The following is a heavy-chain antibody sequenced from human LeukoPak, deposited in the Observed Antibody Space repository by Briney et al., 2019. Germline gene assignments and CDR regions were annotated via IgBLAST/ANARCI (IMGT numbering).Heavy chain of an antibody. D-gene: IGHD3-22*01. CDR2: IIPIFGTA. V-gene: IGHV1-69*05. CDR1: GGTFISYA. CDR3: ARDKVYYYDSSGYSDY. Sequence: VASVKVSFKTSGGTFISYAISWVRQAPGQGLEWMGRIIPIFGTADYAQKFQGRVTITTDESTSTAYMELSSLRSEDTAVYYCARDKVYYYDSSGYSDYWGQGTLVTVSS. J-gene: IGHJ4*02.